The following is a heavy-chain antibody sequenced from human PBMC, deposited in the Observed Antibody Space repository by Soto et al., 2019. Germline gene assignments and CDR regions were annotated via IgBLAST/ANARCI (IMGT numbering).Heavy chain of an antibody. Sequence: QVQLVQSGSELEKPGASVKVSCKASGYSFTTYAMNWVRQAPGQGLEWMGWINTNTGNPRYAQGFTGRFVFSLDTSVSTAYLEIYNLEAEDTAIYYFARARDCSGGNCYSDYWGQGTLVTVSS. J-gene: IGHJ4*02. CDR3: ARARDCSGGNCYSDY. D-gene: IGHD2-15*01. CDR1: GYSFTTYA. V-gene: IGHV7-4-1*01. CDR2: INTNTGNP.